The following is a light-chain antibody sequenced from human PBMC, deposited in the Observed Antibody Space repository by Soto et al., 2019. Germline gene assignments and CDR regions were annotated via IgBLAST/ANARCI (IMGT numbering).Light chain of an antibody. CDR1: ASTIGRNY. V-gene: IGLV1-47*01. J-gene: IGLJ1*01. CDR3: AAWDDNLSGFYV. CDR2: RNS. Sequence: QSVLTQSPSASGTPGQRVTISCSGSASTIGRNYVYWYQQVPGTAPKLLIYRNSQRPSGVPDRFSGSKSGTSASLAISGLRSEDEADYYCAAWDDNLSGFYVFGDGTKLTVL.